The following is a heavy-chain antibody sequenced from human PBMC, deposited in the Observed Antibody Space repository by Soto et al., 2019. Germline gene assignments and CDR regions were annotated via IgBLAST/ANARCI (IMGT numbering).Heavy chain of an antibody. V-gene: IGHV1-69*02. J-gene: IGHJ6*03. Sequence: SVKVSCKASGGTFSSYTISWVRQAPGQGLDWMGRIIPILGIANYAQKFQGRVTITADKSTSTAYMELSSLRSEDTAVYYCARTVVPAASGEYYYYYMDVWGKGTTVTVSS. CDR1: GGTFSSYT. CDR2: IIPILGIA. CDR3: ARTVVPAASGEYYYYYMDV. D-gene: IGHD2-2*01.